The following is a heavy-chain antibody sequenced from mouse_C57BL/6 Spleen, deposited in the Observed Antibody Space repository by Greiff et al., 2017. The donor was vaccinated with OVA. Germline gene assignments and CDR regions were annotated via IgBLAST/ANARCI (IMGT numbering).Heavy chain of an antibody. D-gene: IGHD1-1*01. V-gene: IGHV1-69*01. Sequence: VQLQQSGAELVMPGASVKLSCKASGYTFTSYWMHWVKQRPGQGLEWIGEIDPSDSYTNYNQKFKGKSTLTVNKSSSTAYMQLSSLTSEDSAVYYCARSPTVDAMDYWGQGTSVTVSS. J-gene: IGHJ4*01. CDR2: IDPSDSYT. CDR1: GYTFTSYW. CDR3: ARSPTVDAMDY.